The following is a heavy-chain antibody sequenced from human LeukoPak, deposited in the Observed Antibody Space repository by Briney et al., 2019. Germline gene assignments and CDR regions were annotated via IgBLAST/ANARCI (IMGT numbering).Heavy chain of an antibody. Sequence: PSETLSLTCTVSRGSISSYYWSWIRQPPGKGLEWIGYIYYSGSTNYNPSLKSRVTISVDTSKNQFSLKLSSVTAADTAVYYCAAGTSIAAPTKYYYYYYGMDVWGQGTTVTVSS. CDR2: IYYSGST. V-gene: IGHV4-59*08. J-gene: IGHJ6*02. D-gene: IGHD6-6*01. CDR1: RGSISSYY. CDR3: AAGTSIAAPTKYYYYYYGMDV.